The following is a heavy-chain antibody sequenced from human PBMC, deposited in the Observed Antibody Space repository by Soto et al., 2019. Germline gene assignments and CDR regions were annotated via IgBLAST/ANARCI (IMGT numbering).Heavy chain of an antibody. J-gene: IGHJ4*02. CDR2: TNYRSRWYN. V-gene: IGHV6-1*01. D-gene: IGHD6-19*01. CDR3: ARDVAGRFDL. CDR1: GDTVSSNSAT. Sequence: SQTLSLTCAISGDTVSSNSATWNWIRQSPSRGLEWLGRTNYRSRWYNDYAVSVKSRITITRDTSKNQFSLQLNSVTPEDTAVYYCARDVAGRFDLWAQRTLVTV.